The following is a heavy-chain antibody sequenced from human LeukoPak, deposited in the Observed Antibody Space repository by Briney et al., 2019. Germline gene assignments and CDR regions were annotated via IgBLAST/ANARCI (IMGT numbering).Heavy chain of an antibody. D-gene: IGHD6-13*01. V-gene: IGHV4-34*01. CDR1: GGSFSGYY. Sequence: SETLSLTCAVYGGSFSGYYWSWIRQPPGKGLEWIGEINHSGSTNYNPSLKSRVTILVETSKNQFSLKLSFVAAADTAVYYCARAQQLGRHFDYWGQGTLVTVSS. J-gene: IGHJ4*02. CDR2: INHSGST. CDR3: ARAQQLGRHFDY.